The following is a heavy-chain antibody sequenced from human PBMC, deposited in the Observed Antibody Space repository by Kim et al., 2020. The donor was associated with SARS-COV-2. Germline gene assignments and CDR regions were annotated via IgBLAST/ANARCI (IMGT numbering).Heavy chain of an antibody. J-gene: IGHJ4*02. CDR2: INAGNGNI. CDR3: ARDLFQSGFDY. Sequence: ASVKVSCGASGYTFTNYAIQWVRQAPGQGLEWMGWINAGNGNIKYSQKFQGRATLTWDTSASTAYMELSALTSEDTAVYYCARDLFQSGFDYWGQGTLVTVSS. V-gene: IGHV1-3*01. D-gene: IGHD1-26*01. CDR1: GYTFTNYA.